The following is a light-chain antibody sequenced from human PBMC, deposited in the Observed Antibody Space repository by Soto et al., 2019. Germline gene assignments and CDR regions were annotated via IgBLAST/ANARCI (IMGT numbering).Light chain of an antibody. CDR3: QQYNSYPLT. J-gene: IGKJ4*01. CDR1: QSISSW. CDR2: KAS. V-gene: IGKV1-5*03. Sequence: DIQMTQSPSTLSASVGDRVTITCRASQSISSWLAWYQQKPGKAPNLLIYKASSLESGVPSRFSGSGSGTEFTLTNSSLQPADFATYYCQQYNSYPLTFGGGTKVEIK.